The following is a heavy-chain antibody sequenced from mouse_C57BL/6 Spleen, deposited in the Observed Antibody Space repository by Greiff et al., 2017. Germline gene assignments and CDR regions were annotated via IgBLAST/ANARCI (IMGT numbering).Heavy chain of an antibody. V-gene: IGHV1-54*01. CDR3: GRSGGHFDV. CDR2: INPGSGGT. D-gene: IGHD3-1*01. CDR1: GYAFTNYL. J-gene: IGHJ1*03. Sequence: VKLQESGAELVRPGTSVKVSCKASGYAFTNYLIEWVKQRPGQGLEWIGVINPGSGGTNYNEKFKGKATLTADKSSSTAYMQLSSLTSEDSAVYFCGRSGGHFDVWGTGTTVTVSS.